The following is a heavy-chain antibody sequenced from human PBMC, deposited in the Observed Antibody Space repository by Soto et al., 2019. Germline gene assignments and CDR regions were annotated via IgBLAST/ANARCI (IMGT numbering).Heavy chain of an antibody. Sequence: GGSLRLSCAASGFTFSSYGMHWVRQAPGKGLEWVAVISYDGSNKYYADSVKGRFTISRDNSKNTLYLQMNSLRAEDTAVYYCAKDEGLTYYYDSSGYRFDYWGQGTQVTVSS. J-gene: IGHJ4*02. V-gene: IGHV3-30*18. CDR3: AKDEGLTYYYDSSGYRFDY. CDR2: ISYDGSNK. D-gene: IGHD3-22*01. CDR1: GFTFSSYG.